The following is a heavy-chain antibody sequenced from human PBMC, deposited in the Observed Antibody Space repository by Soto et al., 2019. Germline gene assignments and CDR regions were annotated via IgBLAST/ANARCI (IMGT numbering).Heavy chain of an antibody. CDR1: GGSVSNSA. Sequence: QVQLVQSGSEVKKPGSSVRVSCKASGGSVSNSAISWLRQAPGQGLEWMGGIIPIFGPAIYARKFQGRFTISADESTGTAYMELNNVRSDDTAVYYCGRASSLTKVEYWGQGTLVTVSS. V-gene: IGHV1-69*01. CDR2: IIPIFGPA. J-gene: IGHJ4*02. CDR3: GRASSLTKVEY. D-gene: IGHD6-6*01.